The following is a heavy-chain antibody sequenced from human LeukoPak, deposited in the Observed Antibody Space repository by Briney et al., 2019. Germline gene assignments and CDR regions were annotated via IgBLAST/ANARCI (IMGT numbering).Heavy chain of an antibody. CDR1: GYTLTELS. V-gene: IGHV1-24*01. Sequence: ASVKVSCKVSGYTLTELSMHWVRQAPGKGLEWMGGFDPEDGETIYAQKFQGRVTMTEDTSTDTAHMELSSLKSEDTAVYYCSTDLYTGVYAYWGQGTLVTVSS. D-gene: IGHD4-23*01. J-gene: IGHJ4*02. CDR3: STDLYTGVYAY. CDR2: FDPEDGET.